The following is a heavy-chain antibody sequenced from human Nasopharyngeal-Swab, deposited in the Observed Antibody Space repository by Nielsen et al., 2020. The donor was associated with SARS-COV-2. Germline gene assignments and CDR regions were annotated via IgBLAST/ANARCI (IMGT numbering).Heavy chain of an antibody. V-gene: IGHV3-73*01. J-gene: IGHJ4*02. Sequence: GGSLRLSCAASGLTFRDSAIHWVRQASGKGLEWVGRVRSKGNNYATAYSASVKGRFIIFRDDPTNTAYLQMNSLKTEDTAMYYCTRCGGGCYSGRDYWGQVTLVTVSS. CDR3: TRCGGGCYSGRDY. D-gene: IGHD2-15*01. CDR1: GLTFRDSA. CDR2: VRSKGNNYAT.